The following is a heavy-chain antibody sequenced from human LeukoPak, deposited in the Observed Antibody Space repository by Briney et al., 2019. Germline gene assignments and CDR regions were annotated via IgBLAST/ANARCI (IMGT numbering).Heavy chain of an antibody. CDR1: GFIFSDST. V-gene: IGHV3-73*01. D-gene: IGHD1-26*01. CDR3: TRHVVGATREDY. J-gene: IGHJ4*02. Sequence: PGGSLGLSCAASGFIFSDSTMHWVRQASGKGLEWVGRTRSKANSYATTYAASVRGRFTISRNDSKNTAYLQMNSLKTEDTAVYYCTRHVVGATREDYWGQGTLVTVSS. CDR2: TRSKANSYAT.